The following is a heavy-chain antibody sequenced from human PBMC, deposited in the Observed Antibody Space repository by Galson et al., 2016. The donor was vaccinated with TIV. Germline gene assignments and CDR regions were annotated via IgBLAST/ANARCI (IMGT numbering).Heavy chain of an antibody. Sequence: QSGAEVKKPGESLKISCKDSGYNFRSYWIAWVRQMPGKGFEWLGIIFPNDSDIRYSPYFRGLVTMSADKSTSTAYLQCSSLKASDTAMYYCARMSLLGALDVWGQGTMVIVSS. D-gene: IGHD3-16*01. J-gene: IGHJ3*01. CDR2: IFPNDSDI. CDR1: GYNFRSYW. V-gene: IGHV5-51*03. CDR3: ARMSLLGALDV.